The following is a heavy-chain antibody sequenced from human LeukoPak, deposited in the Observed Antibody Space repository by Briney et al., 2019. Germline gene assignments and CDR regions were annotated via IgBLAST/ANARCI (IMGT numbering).Heavy chain of an antibody. CDR3: ARDRYGTGNFDY. V-gene: IGHV1-18*01. Sequence: ASVKVSCKASGYTFSGYGMSWVRQAPGQGLEWMGWISDYNGQRRYARRVEDRLTMTIDTSTTTAYMELRTLTYDDTAVYYCARDRYGTGNFDYWGQGTLVAVSS. D-gene: IGHD5-18*01. CDR2: ISDYNGQR. J-gene: IGHJ4*02. CDR1: GYTFSGYG.